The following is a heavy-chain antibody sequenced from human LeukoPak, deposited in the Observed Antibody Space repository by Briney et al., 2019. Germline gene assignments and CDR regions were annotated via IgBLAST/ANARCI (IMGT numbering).Heavy chain of an antibody. CDR1: GFTFTSYS. CDR3: ARDAWSVRSYFDY. CDR2: ISYDIYNK. V-gene: IGHV3-30*04. D-gene: IGHD2-8*01. Sequence: GGSLRLSCAASGFTFTSYSMHWVRQAPGKGLEWVAVISYDIYNKYYADSVRGRFTISRDNSENTLYLQMDSLRGEDTAVYYCARDAWSVRSYFDYWGQGSLVTVSS. J-gene: IGHJ4*02.